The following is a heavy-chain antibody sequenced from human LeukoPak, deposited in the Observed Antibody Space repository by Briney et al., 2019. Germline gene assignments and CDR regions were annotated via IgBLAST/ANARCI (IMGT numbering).Heavy chain of an antibody. CDR3: VRGGWELDY. V-gene: IGHV3-7*01. J-gene: IGHJ4*02. D-gene: IGHD1-1*01. CDR1: GFSVRDFW. Sequence: GGSLRLSCAASGFSVRDFWMAWVRQAPGKGLEWVAHIKEDRTADYYVDSVKGRFSISKDDGKNSLHLQMNSLRVEDTAVYYCVRGGWELDYWGQGTLVAVSS. CDR2: IKEDRTAD.